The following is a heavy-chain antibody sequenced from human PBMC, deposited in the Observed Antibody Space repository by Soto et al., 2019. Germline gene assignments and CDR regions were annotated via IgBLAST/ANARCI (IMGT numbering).Heavy chain of an antibody. Sequence: SETLSLTCAVSGGSISSGGYSWSWIRQPPGKGLEWIGYIYHSGSTYYNPSLKSRVTISVDKSKNQFSLTLNSVTAADTAVYYCDRVAVAAAAPFDPWGQGTLVTVSS. J-gene: IGHJ5*02. CDR1: GGSISSGGYS. V-gene: IGHV4-30-2*01. D-gene: IGHD6-13*01. CDR2: IYHSGST. CDR3: DRVAVAAAAPFDP.